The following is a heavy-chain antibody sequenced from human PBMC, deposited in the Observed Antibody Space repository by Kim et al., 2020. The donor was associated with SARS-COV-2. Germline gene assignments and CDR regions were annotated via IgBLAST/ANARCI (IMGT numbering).Heavy chain of an antibody. D-gene: IGHD3-16*01. CDR1: GFTFRRGW. CDR2: IDSEGSIT. CDR3: ARGGDGMDV. V-gene: IGHV3-74*01. Sequence: GGSLRLSCAASGFTFRRGWMHWVRQVPGKGLVWVSIIDSEGSITSYADSVKGRFTISRDNAKNTLYLQMNSLRAEDTAVYYCARGGDGMDVWGQGTTVIVSS. J-gene: IGHJ6*02.